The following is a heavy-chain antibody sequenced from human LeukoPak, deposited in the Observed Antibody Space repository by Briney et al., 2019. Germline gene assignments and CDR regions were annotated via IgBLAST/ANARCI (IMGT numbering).Heavy chain of an antibody. J-gene: IGHJ4*02. D-gene: IGHD2-2*01. CDR1: GYTFTDYY. V-gene: IGHV1-2*02. Sequence: ASVKVSCTASGYTFTDYYMHWVRQAPGQGFEWRGWINPNDGDTNYAQKFQGRVTMTRDTSISTAHMEVSRLRSDDTAVYYCARANFLYCSSTTCLFDYWGQGTLVTVSS. CDR3: ARANFLYCSSTTCLFDY. CDR2: INPNDGDT.